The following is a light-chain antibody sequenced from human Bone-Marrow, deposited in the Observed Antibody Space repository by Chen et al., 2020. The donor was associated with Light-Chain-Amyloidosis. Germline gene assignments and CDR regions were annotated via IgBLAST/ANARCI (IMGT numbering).Light chain of an antibody. J-gene: IGLJ3*02. Sequence: SYVLTQPSSVSVAPGQTATIACGGNNIGSTSVHWYQQTPGQAPLLVVYDDSDRPSGIPERLSCSNSVNTATVTISRVEAGDEADYYCQVWDRGSDRPVFGGGTKLTVL. CDR1: NIGSTS. CDR2: DDS. V-gene: IGLV3-21*02. CDR3: QVWDRGSDRPV.